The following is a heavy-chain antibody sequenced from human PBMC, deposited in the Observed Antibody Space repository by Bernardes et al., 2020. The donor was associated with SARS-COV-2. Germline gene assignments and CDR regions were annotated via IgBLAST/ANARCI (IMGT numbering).Heavy chain of an antibody. V-gene: IGHV1-24*01. J-gene: IGHJ6*02. CDR3: ARSDGMDV. CDR1: GYSLTELP. Sequence: ASVKVSCKVSGYSLTELPIHWVRQAPGKGLEWMGGFDSEDGQTIYAQKFQGRVTMIEDTSTDTAYMELNSLRAEDTAVFYCARSDGMDVWGQGTMVTVSS. CDR2: FDSEDGQT.